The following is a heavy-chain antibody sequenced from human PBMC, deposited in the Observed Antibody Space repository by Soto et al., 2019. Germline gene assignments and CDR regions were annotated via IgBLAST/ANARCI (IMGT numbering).Heavy chain of an antibody. Sequence: SETLCLTCTISGGSFNNDYWTWIRQSPGKGLEWIGYIFHSGITDYNPSVKSRVTISIDKSKNLFSLKLTSVTAADTAVYYCARDRYFYDSAGYYRTLDSWGQGILVTVSS. CDR3: ARDRYFYDSAGYYRTLDS. CDR1: GGSFNNDY. D-gene: IGHD3-22*01. V-gene: IGHV4-59*01. CDR2: IFHSGIT. J-gene: IGHJ5*01.